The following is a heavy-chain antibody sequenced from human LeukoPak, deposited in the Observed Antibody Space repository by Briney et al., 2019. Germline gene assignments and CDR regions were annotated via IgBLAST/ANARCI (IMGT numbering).Heavy chain of an antibody. CDR2: INPSGGST. V-gene: IGHV1-46*01. D-gene: IGHD2-8*01. Sequence: ASVKVSCKASGYTFTSYYMHWVRQAPGQGLEWMGIINPSGGSTSYAQKFQGRVTMTRDMSTSTVYMELSSLRSEDTAVYYCAREGYCTNGVCYTWGFDYWGQGTLVTVSS. CDR1: GYTFTSYY. CDR3: AREGYCTNGVCYTWGFDY. J-gene: IGHJ4*02.